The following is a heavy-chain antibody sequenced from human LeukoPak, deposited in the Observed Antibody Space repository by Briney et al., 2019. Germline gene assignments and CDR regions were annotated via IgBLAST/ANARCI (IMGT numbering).Heavy chain of an antibody. V-gene: IGHV1-24*01. CDR1: GYTLTELS. CDR3: ATITIGRLDCSSTSCYAYYYYGMDV. D-gene: IGHD2-2*01. Sequence: PRASVKVSCKVSGYTLTELSMHWVRQAPGKGLEWMGGFDPEDGETIYAQKFQGRVTMTEDTSTDTAYMELSSLRSEDTAVYYCATITIGRLDCSSTSCYAYYYYGMDVWGKGTTVTVSS. CDR2: FDPEDGET. J-gene: IGHJ6*04.